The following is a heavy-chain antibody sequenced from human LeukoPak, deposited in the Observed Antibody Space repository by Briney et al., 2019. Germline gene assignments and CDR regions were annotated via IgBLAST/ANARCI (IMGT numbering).Heavy chain of an antibody. Sequence: PSETLSLTCTVSGGSIGSYYWSWIRQPPGKGLEWIGYIYYSGSTNYNPSLKSRVTISVDTSKNQFSLKLSSVTAADTAVYYCARDFINCSGGSCYHDAFDIWGQGTMVTVSS. CDR1: GGSIGSYY. CDR3: ARDFINCSGGSCYHDAFDI. D-gene: IGHD2-15*01. J-gene: IGHJ3*02. V-gene: IGHV4-59*01. CDR2: IYYSGST.